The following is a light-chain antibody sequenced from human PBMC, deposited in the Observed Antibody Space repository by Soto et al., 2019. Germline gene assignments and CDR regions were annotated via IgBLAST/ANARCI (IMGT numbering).Light chain of an antibody. Sequence: EIVMTQSPATLSVSPGERATLSFRASQSVSIKLAWYQQKPGQAPRLLIYDTSTRATGIPARFSGSGPGTEFTLTISSLQSEDFAVYYCQQRSKWRTFGQGTKVDIK. V-gene: IGKV3-15*01. J-gene: IGKJ1*01. CDR3: QQRSKWRT. CDR2: DTS. CDR1: QSVSIK.